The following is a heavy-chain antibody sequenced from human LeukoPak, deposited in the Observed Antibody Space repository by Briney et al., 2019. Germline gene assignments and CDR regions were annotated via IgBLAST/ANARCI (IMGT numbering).Heavy chain of an antibody. V-gene: IGHV4-59*08. CDR3: ARGGSTLHSAGGHDIEFYYYYYMDV. CDR1: GDSISNYY. J-gene: IGHJ6*03. D-gene: IGHD3-9*01. Sequence: PSETLSLTCTVSGDSISNYYWSWIRQPPGKGLEWIGYIYYSGSTNYNPSLRSRVTMSLDTSKNQFSLKLYSVTAADTAVYYCARGGSTLHSAGGHDIEFYYYYYMDVWGKGTTVTISS. CDR2: IYYSGST.